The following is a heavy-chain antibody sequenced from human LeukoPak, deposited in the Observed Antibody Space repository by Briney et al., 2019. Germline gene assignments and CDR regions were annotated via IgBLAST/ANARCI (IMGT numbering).Heavy chain of an antibody. CDR1: GFTFSSYN. CDR2: ISDSSTTI. Sequence: GGSLRLSCAASGFTFSSYNMNWVRQAPGKGLEWVSYISDSSTTIYYADSVKGRFTISRDNSKNTLYLQMNSLRAEDTAVYYCAKDGILSGWEYYFDYWGQGTLVTVSS. D-gene: IGHD1-26*01. J-gene: IGHJ4*02. CDR3: AKDGILSGWEYYFDY. V-gene: IGHV3-48*01.